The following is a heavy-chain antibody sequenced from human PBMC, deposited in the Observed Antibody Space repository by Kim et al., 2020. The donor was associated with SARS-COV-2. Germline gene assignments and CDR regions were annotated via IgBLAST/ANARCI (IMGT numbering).Heavy chain of an antibody. Sequence: SETLSLTCIVSGGSISSYYWSWIRQPPGKGLEWIGSIYYSGSTNYNPPLKSRVTISVDTSNNHFSLKLSSVTAADTAVYYCARSVWASGYQITWFDPWR. CDR1: GGSISSYY. J-gene: IGHJ5*02. CDR3: ARSVWASGYQITWFDP. V-gene: IGHV4-59*08. CDR2: IYYSGST. D-gene: IGHD5-12*01.